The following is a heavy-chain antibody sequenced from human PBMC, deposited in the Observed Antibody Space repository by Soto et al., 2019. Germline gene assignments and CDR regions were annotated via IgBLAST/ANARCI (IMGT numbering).Heavy chain of an antibody. CDR2: MFHSGGT. V-gene: IGHV4-4*02. Sequence: SETLSLTCTVSGDSISSTRWWSWVRQSPGKGLEWIGEMFHSGGTNYNPSLNSRVTISIDKSKNQLSLKLTSVTAADTAVYYCATRPSYGPSWGQGTLVTVSS. D-gene: IGHD5-18*01. CDR3: ATRPSYGPS. CDR1: GDSISSTRW. J-gene: IGHJ5*02.